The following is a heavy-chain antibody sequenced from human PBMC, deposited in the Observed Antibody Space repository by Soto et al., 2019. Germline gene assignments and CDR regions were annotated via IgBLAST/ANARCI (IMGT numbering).Heavy chain of an antibody. CDR1: GGSISSSSYY. J-gene: IGHJ5*02. D-gene: IGHD3-22*01. CDR2: IYYSGST. CDR3: ASSAAPMTPRPNWFDP. V-gene: IGHV4-39*01. Sequence: QLQLQESGPGLVKPSETLSLTCTVSGGSISSSSYYWGWIRQPPGKGLEWIGGIYYSGSTYYNPSLKSRVTISVDTSKNQFSLKLSSVTAADTAVYYCASSAAPMTPRPNWFDPWGQGTLVTVSS.